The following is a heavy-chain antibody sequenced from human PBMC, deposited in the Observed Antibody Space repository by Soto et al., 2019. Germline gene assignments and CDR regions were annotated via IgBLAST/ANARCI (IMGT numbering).Heavy chain of an antibody. CDR1: GYTFDGYY. D-gene: IGHD3-10*01. CDR2: INPDSRGT. V-gene: IGHV1-2*02. CDR3: TRKVRDYNFDL. Sequence: QVQLVQSGAEVKKPGASVKVSCKASGYTFDGYYMHWVRQAPGQGLEWMGWINPDSRGTKYAQTFQGRVTMTIDTSISTAYMELSSLRSDDTAVYYCTRKVRDYNFDLWCQGTLITVSS. J-gene: IGHJ4*02.